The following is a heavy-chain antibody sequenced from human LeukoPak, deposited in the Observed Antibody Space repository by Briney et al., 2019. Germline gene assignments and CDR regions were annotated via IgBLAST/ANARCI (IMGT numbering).Heavy chain of an antibody. CDR2: INHSGST. J-gene: IGHJ1*01. CDR1: GGSFSGYY. V-gene: IGHV4-34*01. Sequence: PSETLSLTCAVYGGSFSGYYWSWIRQPPGKGLDWIGEINHSGSTNYNPSIKSRVTISVDTSKNQFSLKLSSVTAADTAVYYCARGPPHIVVVPAAQGYFQHWGQGTLVTVSS. CDR3: ARGPPHIVVVPAAQGYFQH. D-gene: IGHD2-2*01.